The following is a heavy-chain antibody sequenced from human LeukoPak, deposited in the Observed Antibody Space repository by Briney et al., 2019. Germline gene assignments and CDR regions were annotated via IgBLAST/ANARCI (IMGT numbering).Heavy chain of an antibody. CDR3: AKDSSPTARHFDY. CDR2: ISSSSSTI. Sequence: GGSLRLSCAASGFTFSSYSMNWVRQAPGKGLEWVSYISSSSSTIYYADSVKGRFTISRDNSKNTLYLQMNSLRAEDTAVYYCAKDSSPTARHFDYWGQGTLVTVSS. J-gene: IGHJ4*02. D-gene: IGHD6-6*01. V-gene: IGHV3-48*01. CDR1: GFTFSSYS.